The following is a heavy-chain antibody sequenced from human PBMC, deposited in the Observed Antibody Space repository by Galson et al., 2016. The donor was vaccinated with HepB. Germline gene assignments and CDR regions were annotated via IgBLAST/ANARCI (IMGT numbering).Heavy chain of an antibody. CDR1: GFTFSNYA. CDR2: IGGNGSPT. CDR3: ARGGGHGFFDY. J-gene: IGHJ4*02. Sequence: SLRLSCAASGFTFSNYAMDWVRQAPGGGLEWVAAIGGNGSPTYYADSVRGRFSISRDNSKNTLYLQMNSLRAEDTALYYCARGGGHGFFDYWGQGTQVTVSS. D-gene: IGHD3-10*01. V-gene: IGHV3-23*01.